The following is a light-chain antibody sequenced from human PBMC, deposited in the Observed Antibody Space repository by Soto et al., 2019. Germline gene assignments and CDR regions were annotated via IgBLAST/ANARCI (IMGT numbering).Light chain of an antibody. CDR2: EGS. V-gene: IGLV2-23*01. Sequence: QSALTQPASVSGSPGQSITIYCTGTSSDVGSYNLVSWYQQHPGKAPKLMIYEGSKRPSGVSNRFSGSKSGNTASLTISGLQAEDEADYYCCSYAGSSTWVFGTGTKVTVL. CDR3: CSYAGSSTWV. J-gene: IGLJ1*01. CDR1: SSDVGSYNL.